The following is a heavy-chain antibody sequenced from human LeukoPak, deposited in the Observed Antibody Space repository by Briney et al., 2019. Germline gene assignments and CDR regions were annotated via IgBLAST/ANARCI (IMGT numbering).Heavy chain of an antibody. V-gene: IGHV4-34*01. D-gene: IGHD3-9*01. CDR2: INHSGST. CDR3: ARAGILTGYYTKYYYHYGMDV. Sequence: SETLSLTCAVYGGSFSGYYWSWIRQPPGKGLEWIGEINHSGSTNYNPSLKSRVTISVDTSKNQFSLKLSSVTAADTAVYHCARAGILTGYYTKYYYHYGMDVWGQGTTVTVSS. CDR1: GGSFSGYY. J-gene: IGHJ6*02.